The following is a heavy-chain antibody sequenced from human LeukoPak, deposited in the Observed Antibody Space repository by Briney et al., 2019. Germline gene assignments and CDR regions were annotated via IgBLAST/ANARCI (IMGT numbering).Heavy chain of an antibody. D-gene: IGHD3-9*01. CDR3: ARGILTGLDYFDY. CDR1: GGSISSYY. Sequence: SETLSLTCTVSGGSISSYYWSWIRQPPGKGLEWIGYIFYSGSTNCNPSLKSGVTISADTSKNQFSLKLSSVTAADTAVYYCARGILTGLDYFDYWGQGTLVTVSS. CDR2: IFYSGST. V-gene: IGHV4-59*01. J-gene: IGHJ4*02.